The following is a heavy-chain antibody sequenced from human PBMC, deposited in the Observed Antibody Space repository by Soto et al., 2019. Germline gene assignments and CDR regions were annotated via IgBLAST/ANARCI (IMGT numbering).Heavy chain of an antibody. D-gene: IGHD3-10*02. J-gene: IGHJ4*02. V-gene: IGHV2-5*02. CDR1: GFSLSTNGVG. Sequence: QITLKESGPTLVKPTQTLTLTCTFSGFSLSTNGVGVGCIRQPPGKALEWLALIYWDDDKRYSPSLKSRLTITKDTSKNREVLTMTNMDPVDTATYYCAHSPRITMYDYWGQGTLVTVSS. CDR3: AHSPRITMYDY. CDR2: IYWDDDK.